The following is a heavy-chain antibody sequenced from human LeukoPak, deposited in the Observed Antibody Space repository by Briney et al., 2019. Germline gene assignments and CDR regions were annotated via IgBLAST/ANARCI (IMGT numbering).Heavy chain of an antibody. Sequence: ASVKVSCKASGYTFTSYAMNWVRQAPGQGLEWMGWINTNTGNPTYAQGFTGRFVLSLDTSVSTAYLQISSLKAEDTAVYYCARVPTVTTLFPLQIWGQGTMVTVSS. D-gene: IGHD4-17*01. CDR3: ARVPTVTTLFPLQI. CDR2: INTNTGNP. V-gene: IGHV7-4-1*02. CDR1: GYTFTSYA. J-gene: IGHJ3*02.